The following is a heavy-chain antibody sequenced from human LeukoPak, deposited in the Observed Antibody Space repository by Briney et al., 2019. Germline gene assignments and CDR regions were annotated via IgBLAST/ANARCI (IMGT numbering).Heavy chain of an antibody. V-gene: IGHV3-7*04. CDR1: GFTFSNYW. CDR3: ARADNYGSILDY. CDR2: IDQDGSTE. J-gene: IGHJ4*02. D-gene: IGHD3-10*01. Sequence: GGSLRLSCAASGFTFSNYWMSWVRQSPGRGLEWVANIDQDGSTEYYVDSVGGRFTVSRDNAKNSVCLQIDSLRAEDTAVYYCARADNYGSILDYWGRGTLVTVSS.